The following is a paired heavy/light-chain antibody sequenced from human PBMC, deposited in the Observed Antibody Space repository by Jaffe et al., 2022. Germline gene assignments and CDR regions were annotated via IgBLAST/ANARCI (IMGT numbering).Light chain of an antibody. CDR1: TGTVTSGYS. J-gene: IGLJ3*02. V-gene: IGLV7-43*01. CDR3: LLFHDGAPV. CDR2: STS. Sequence: QTVVTQEPSLTVSPGGTVTLTCASSTGTVTSGYSPNWFQQKPGQAPRALIYSTSNKQYWTPARFSGSLLGGKAALTLSGVQPEDEAEYYCLLFHDGAPVFGGGTKLTVL.
Heavy chain of an antibody. CDR2: ITPDGDST. D-gene: IGHD6-13*01. Sequence: EVQLVESGGGLVQPGGSLRLSCAASGFTFSSYWIHWVRQVPGRGLVWVSRITPDGDSTYYADSVKGRFTISRDNAKNTLYLQMNSLRAEDTAVYYCARGTAGKPGVDYWGQGTLVTVSS. CDR3: ARGTAGKPGVDY. J-gene: IGHJ4*02. CDR1: GFTFSSYW. V-gene: IGHV3-74*01.